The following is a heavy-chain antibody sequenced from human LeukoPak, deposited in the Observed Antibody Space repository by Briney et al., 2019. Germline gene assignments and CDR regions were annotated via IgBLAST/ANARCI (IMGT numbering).Heavy chain of an antibody. CDR2: IIPILGIA. J-gene: IGHJ4*02. CDR1: GGTFSSYA. V-gene: IGHV1-69*04. D-gene: IGHD5-18*01. CDR3: AAVRGYSYGPLDY. Sequence: GASVKVSCKASGGTFSSYAISWVRQAPGQGLEWMGRIIPILGIANYAQKFQGRVTITADKSTSTAYMELSSLRSEDTAVYYCAAVRGYSYGPLDYWGQGTLVTVSS.